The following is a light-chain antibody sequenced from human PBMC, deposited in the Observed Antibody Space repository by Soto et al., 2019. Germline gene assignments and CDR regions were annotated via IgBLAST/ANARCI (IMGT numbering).Light chain of an antibody. J-gene: IGLJ1*01. CDR3: SSFTSSNTYV. Sequence: QSALTQSPSVSGSPGQSVTISCTGTSRDVGSFNRVSWYQQPPGAAPKLLIYGVTNRPSGVPDRFSGSKSGNTASLTISGLQAEDEADYYCSSFTSSNTYVFGSGTKVTVL. CDR2: GVT. V-gene: IGLV2-18*02. CDR1: SRDVGSFNR.